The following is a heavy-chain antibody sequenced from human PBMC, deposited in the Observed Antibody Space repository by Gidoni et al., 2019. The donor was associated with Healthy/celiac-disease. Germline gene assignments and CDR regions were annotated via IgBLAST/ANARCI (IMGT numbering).Heavy chain of an antibody. CDR2: INHSGST. CDR3: ARRGAATTDY. D-gene: IGHD6-25*01. CDR1: GGSSSGYY. J-gene: IGHJ4*02. Sequence: QVQLQQWGAGLLKPSETLSPTCAVYGGSSSGYYWSWIRQPPGKGLEWIGEINHSGSTNYNPSLKSRVTISVDTSKNQFSLKLSSVTAADTAVYYCARRGAATTDYWGQGTLVTVSS. V-gene: IGHV4-34*01.